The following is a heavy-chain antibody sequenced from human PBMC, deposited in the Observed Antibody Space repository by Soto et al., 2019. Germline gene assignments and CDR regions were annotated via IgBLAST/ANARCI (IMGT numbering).Heavy chain of an antibody. J-gene: IGHJ6*02. D-gene: IGHD1-26*01. CDR1: GFTFSSYD. V-gene: IGHV3-13*01. CDR3: ARAMGATSWGYYYYYGMDV. CDR2: IGTAGDT. Sequence: GGSLRLSCAASGFTFSSYDMHRDRQATGKGLEWVSAIGTAGDTYYPGSAKGRFTISRENAKNSLYLQMNSLRAGDTAVYYCARAMGATSWGYYYYYGMDVWGQGTTVTVSS.